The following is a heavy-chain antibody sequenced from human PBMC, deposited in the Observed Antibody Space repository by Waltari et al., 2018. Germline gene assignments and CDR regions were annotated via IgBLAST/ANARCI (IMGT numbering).Heavy chain of an antibody. CDR1: GFTFSRSW. Sequence: VQLVDSGGGLVKPGGSLSLSCAASGFTFSRSWMSWVRQAPGKGLEWVGRIKSKTDGETTDYAAPVKGRFTISRDDSKNTLFLQMDSLKSEDTAVYYCTTGGVKGPHDAFDI. D-gene: IGHD2-8*01. CDR2: IKSKTDGETT. V-gene: IGHV3-15*01. CDR3: TTGGVKGPHDAFDI. J-gene: IGHJ3*02.